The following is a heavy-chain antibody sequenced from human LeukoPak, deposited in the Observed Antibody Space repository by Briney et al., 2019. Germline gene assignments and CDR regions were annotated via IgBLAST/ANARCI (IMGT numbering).Heavy chain of an antibody. CDR1: GFSFSGHW. D-gene: IGHD3-3*01. Sequence: PGGSLRLSCTASGFSFSGHWMHWARQLPGKGLEWVASIKHDGSEKYYVDSVRGRFTISRDNTKNSLYLQMSSLRAEDTAVYYCATDRGWRTSGYYLYYFEYWGQGTLVTFSS. CDR3: ATDRGWRTSGYYLYYFEY. J-gene: IGHJ4*02. V-gene: IGHV3-7*01. CDR2: IKHDGSEK.